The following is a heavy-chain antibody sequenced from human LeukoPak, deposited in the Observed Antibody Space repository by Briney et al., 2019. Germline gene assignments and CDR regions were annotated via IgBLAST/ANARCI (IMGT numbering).Heavy chain of an antibody. D-gene: IGHD1-26*01. CDR2: IYYSGST. CDR3: ARDRSGSYSN. V-gene: IGHV4-39*07. CDR1: GGSISSSSYY. J-gene: IGHJ4*02. Sequence: PSETLSLTCTVSGGSISSSSYYWGWIRQPPGKGLEWIGSIYYSGSTYYNPSLKSRVTISVDTSKNQFSLKLSSVTAADTAVYYCARDRSGSYSNWGQGTLVTVSS.